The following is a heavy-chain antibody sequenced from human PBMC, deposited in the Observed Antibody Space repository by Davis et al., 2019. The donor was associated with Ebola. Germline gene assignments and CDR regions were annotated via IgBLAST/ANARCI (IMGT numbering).Heavy chain of an antibody. CDR1: GFPFSGYY. CDR3: VRDYGRGWSSFYYYMDV. CDR2: ISSSGSSI. J-gene: IGHJ6*03. D-gene: IGHD3-10*01. Sequence: GGSLRLSCAASGFPFSGYYMSWIRQAPGKGLECISYISSSGSSIYYADSVKGRFTISRDNAKNSLYLQMNGLRAEDTAVYYCVRDYGRGWSSFYYYMDVWGKGTTVTVSS. V-gene: IGHV3-11*04.